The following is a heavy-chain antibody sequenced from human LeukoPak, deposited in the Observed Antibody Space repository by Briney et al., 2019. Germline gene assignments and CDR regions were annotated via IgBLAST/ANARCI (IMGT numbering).Heavy chain of an antibody. CDR2: ISAYNGNT. CDR3: ARGLGGSGSYFLTFDY. V-gene: IGHV1-18*04. Sequence: ASVKVSCKASGYTFSDYYIHWVRQAPGQGLEWMGWISAYNGNTKYAQKVQGRVTMTTDTSTSTAYMELRSLRSDDTAVYYCARGLGGSGSYFLTFDYWGQGTLVTVSS. J-gene: IGHJ4*02. D-gene: IGHD1-26*01. CDR1: GYTFSDYY.